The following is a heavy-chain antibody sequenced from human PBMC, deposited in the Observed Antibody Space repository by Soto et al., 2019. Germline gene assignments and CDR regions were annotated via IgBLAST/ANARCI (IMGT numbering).Heavy chain of an antibody. CDR1: GYTFASYG. CDR3: ARYRHCSGDSCNYYYIMDL. Sequence: ASVKVSCKASGYTFASYGISWVRQAPGQGLEWVAWISGYTGDTHYAQKLQDRVTLTTDTSTNIVYMELRSLGSDDTATYFCARYRHCSGDSCNYYYIMDLWGQGTTVTVSS. J-gene: IGHJ6*02. D-gene: IGHD2-15*01. V-gene: IGHV1-18*01. CDR2: ISGYTGDT.